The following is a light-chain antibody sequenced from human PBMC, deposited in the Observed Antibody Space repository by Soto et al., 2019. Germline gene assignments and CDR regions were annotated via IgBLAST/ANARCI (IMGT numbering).Light chain of an antibody. J-gene: IGLJ2*01. Sequence: QSALTQPASVTGSPGQSIIISCTGTSSDVGAYNYASWYQQYPGKAPKLMIYEVSNRPSGVSSRLSGSKSGNTASLTISGLQAEDEADYYCSSYTSSTTVVFGGGTKLSVL. CDR1: SSDVGAYNY. V-gene: IGLV2-14*01. CDR3: SSYTSSTTVV. CDR2: EVS.